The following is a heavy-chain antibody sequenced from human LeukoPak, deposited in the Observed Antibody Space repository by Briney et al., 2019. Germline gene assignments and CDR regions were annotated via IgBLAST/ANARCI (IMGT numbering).Heavy chain of an antibody. CDR1: GFIFSDHY. D-gene: IGHD1-26*01. CDR2: SRNKAKSYTT. CDR3: VRDIVGDY. J-gene: IGHJ4*02. Sequence: PGGSLGLSCAASGFIFSDHYMDWVRQAPGKGLEWVARSRNKAKSYTTDYAASVTGRFTISRDDSKNSLYLQMNSLKIEDTAFYYCVRDIVGDYWGQGTLVTVSS. V-gene: IGHV3-72*01.